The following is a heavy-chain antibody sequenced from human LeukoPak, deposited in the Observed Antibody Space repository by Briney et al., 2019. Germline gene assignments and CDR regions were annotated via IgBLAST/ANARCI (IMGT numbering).Heavy chain of an antibody. CDR2: ISSSGSTI. J-gene: IGHJ4*02. CDR1: GLTFSSYE. V-gene: IGHV3-48*03. Sequence: PGGSLRLSCAASGLTFSSYEMNWVRQAPGKGLEWVSYISSSGSTIYYADSVKGRFTISRDNAKNSLYLQMNSLRAEDTAVYYCASIKKAESYDYWGQGTLVTVSS. CDR3: ASIKKAESYDY.